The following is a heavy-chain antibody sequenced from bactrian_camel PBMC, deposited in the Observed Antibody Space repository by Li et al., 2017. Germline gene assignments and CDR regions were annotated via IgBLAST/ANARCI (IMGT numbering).Heavy chain of an antibody. CDR3: AADQTDCYSASWFLFMMSPDFGV. CDR2: IDVSGAT. Sequence: QVQLVESGGGSVQTGGSLRLSCEVSGLTSSDISMGWFRQPPGKEREVVAAIDVSGATSTAHSVKDRFIISRDNAKNTLYLQMSSLNPEDTAMYYCAADQTDCYSASWFLFMMSPDFGVWGQGTQVTVS. V-gene: IGHV3S53*01. J-gene: IGHJ6*01. D-gene: IGHD1*01. CDR1: GLTSSDIS.